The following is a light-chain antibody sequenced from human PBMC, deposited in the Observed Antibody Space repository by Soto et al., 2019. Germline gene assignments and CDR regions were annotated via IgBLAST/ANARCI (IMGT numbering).Light chain of an antibody. CDR1: QSVRSNC. V-gene: IGKV3-20*01. J-gene: IGKJ1*01. CDR3: QQYGSLSWT. CDR2: GTS. Sequence: EIVLTQSPATLSLSPGERATLSCRASQSVRSNCLAWYQHKPGQAPRLLIYGTSSRATGIPDRFSGSGSGTDFTLTISRLEPEDFAVYYCQQYGSLSWTFGQGTKVDI.